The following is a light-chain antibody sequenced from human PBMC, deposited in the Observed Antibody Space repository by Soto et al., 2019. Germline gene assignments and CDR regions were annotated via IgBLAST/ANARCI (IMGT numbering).Light chain of an antibody. CDR1: QSVSSSY. J-gene: IGKJ4*01. CDR2: GAS. V-gene: IGKV3-20*01. Sequence: EIVLTQSPGTLSLSPGERATLSCRASQSVSSSYLAWYQQKPGQAPRLLIYGASSRATGIPDRFSGSVSGKDFTLTISRLESEDFAVYYCQQYGSSLLTFGGGTKVEIK. CDR3: QQYGSSLLT.